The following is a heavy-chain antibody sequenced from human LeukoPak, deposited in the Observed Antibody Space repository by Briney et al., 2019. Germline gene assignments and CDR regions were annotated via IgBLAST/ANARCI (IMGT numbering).Heavy chain of an antibody. CDR1: GYTLTELS. CDR3: ATGSPLRYFDWLGYYYGMDV. Sequence: ASVKVSCKVSGYTLTELSMHWVRQAPGKGLEWMGGFDPEDGETIYAQKFQGRVTMTEDTSTDTAYMELSSLRSEDTAVYYCATGSPLRYFDWLGYYYGMDVWGQGTTVTVSS. CDR2: FDPEDGET. J-gene: IGHJ6*02. D-gene: IGHD3-9*01. V-gene: IGHV1-24*01.